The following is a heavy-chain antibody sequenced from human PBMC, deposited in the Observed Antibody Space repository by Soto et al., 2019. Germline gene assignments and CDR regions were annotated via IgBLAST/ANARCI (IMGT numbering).Heavy chain of an antibody. CDR2: IRGSGGST. J-gene: IGHJ3*02. D-gene: IGHD3-3*01. V-gene: IGHV3-23*01. CDR1: GFTFSSYA. CDR3: AKAVPSIFGGVSEGAFDI. Sequence: GGSLRLSCAASGFTFSSYAMSWVRQAPGKGLEWVSAIRGSGGSTYYADSVKGRFTISRDNSKNTLYLQMNSLRAEDAAVYCGAKAVPSIFGGVSEGAFDIWGQGTMVTVSS.